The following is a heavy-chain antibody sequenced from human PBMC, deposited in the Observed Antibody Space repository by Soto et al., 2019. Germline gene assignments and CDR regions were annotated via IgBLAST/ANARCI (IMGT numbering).Heavy chain of an antibody. CDR1: GGSVSSGSYY. D-gene: IGHD3-10*01. J-gene: IGHJ5*02. Sequence: QVQLQESGPGLVKPSETLSLTCTVSGGSVSSGSYYWSWIRQPPGKGLEWIGYIYYSGSTNYNPSRKSRVTTSVDTSKNQFSLKLSSVTAADTAVYYCARGLRRPWFDPWGQGTLVTVSS. CDR2: IYYSGST. CDR3: ARGLRRPWFDP. V-gene: IGHV4-61*01.